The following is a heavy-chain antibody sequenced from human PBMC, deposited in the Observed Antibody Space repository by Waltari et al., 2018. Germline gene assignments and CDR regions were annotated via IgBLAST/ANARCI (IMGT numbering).Heavy chain of an antibody. CDR2: ISSSSSTI. V-gene: IGHV3-48*01. CDR3: ARVMSPFWSGYSIQYYYYGMDV. Sequence: ELQLLRSGGGLFHPGGPWGLPCEASDFPFSGYTLNWFRQAPGKGLTGVSYISSSSSTIYYADSVKGRFTISRDNAKNSLYLQMNSLRAEDTAVYYCARVMSPFWSGYSIQYYYYGMDVWGQGTTVTVSS. D-gene: IGHD3-3*01. CDR1: DFPFSGYT. J-gene: IGHJ6*02.